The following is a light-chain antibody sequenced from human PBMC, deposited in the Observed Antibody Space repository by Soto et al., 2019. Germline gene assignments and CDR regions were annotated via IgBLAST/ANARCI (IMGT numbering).Light chain of an antibody. CDR1: SSNIGSNY. CDR2: RNN. Sequence: QSVLTQPPSACGTPGQRVTISCSGSSSNIGSNYVYWYQQLPGTAPKLLIYRNNQRPSGVPDRLSGSKSGTSASLAISGLRSEDEADYYCAAWDDSLSGHVVFGGGTKLTVL. J-gene: IGLJ2*01. V-gene: IGLV1-47*01. CDR3: AAWDDSLSGHVV.